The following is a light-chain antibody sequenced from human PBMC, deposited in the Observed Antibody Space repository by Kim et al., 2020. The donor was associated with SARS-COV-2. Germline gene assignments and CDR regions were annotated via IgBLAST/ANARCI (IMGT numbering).Light chain of an antibody. J-gene: IGLJ2*01. CDR1: KLGDKY. V-gene: IGLV3-1*01. CDR3: QAWDSSPVV. CDR2: QDS. Sequence: SYELTQPPSVPVSPGQTASITCSGDKLGDKYACWYQQKPGQSPVLVIYQDSKRPSGIPERFSGSNSGNTATLTISGTQAMDEADYYCQAWDSSPVVFGGGTQLTVL.